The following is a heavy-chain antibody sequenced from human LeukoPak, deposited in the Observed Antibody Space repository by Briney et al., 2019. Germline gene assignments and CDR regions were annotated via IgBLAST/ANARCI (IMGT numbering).Heavy chain of an antibody. J-gene: IGHJ4*02. V-gene: IGHV1-3*01. CDR3: ARGATNSWPFDY. Sequence: ASVKVSCKASGFTFTTYAMHWVRQAPGQGLEWMGLINADNGDTKYSQKFQGRVTITRDTSASTAYMEVSSLTSEDTAVYYCARGATNSWPFDYWGQGTLVTVSS. CDR2: INADNGDT. CDR1: GFTFTTYA. D-gene: IGHD6-13*01.